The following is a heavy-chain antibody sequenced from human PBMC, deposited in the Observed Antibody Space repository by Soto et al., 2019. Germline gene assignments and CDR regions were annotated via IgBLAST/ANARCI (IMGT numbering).Heavy chain of an antibody. J-gene: IGHJ4*02. Sequence: SAKLSCEASGGTISSYAISWVRPVNGQGLEWMGGVIPIFCTANYAQKFQGRVTITADKSTSTAYMELSSLRSEDTAVFYCARGASSGFIHYFDYWGQGTLVTVSS. D-gene: IGHD3-22*01. V-gene: IGHV1-69*06. CDR1: GGTISSYA. CDR3: ARGASSGFIHYFDY. CDR2: VIPIFCTA.